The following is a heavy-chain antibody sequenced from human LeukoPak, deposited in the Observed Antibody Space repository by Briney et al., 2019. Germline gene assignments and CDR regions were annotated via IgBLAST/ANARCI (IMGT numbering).Heavy chain of an antibody. J-gene: IGHJ4*02. CDR1: GFTFSSYS. CDR3: ARERETRWVRSDY. CDR2: ISSSSSYI. V-gene: IGHV3-21*01. D-gene: IGHD3-22*01. Sequence: GGSLRLSCAASGFTFSSYSMNWVRQAPGKGLEWVSSISSSSSYIYYADSVKGRFTISRDNAKNSLYLQMNSLRAEDTAVYYCARERETRWVRSDYWGQGTLVTVSS.